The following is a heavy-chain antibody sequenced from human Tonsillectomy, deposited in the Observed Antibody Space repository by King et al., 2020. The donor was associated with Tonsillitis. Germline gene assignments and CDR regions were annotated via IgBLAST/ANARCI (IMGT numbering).Heavy chain of an antibody. V-gene: IGHV3-23*04. CDR1: GFTFSSYA. Sequence: VQLVESGGGLVQPGGSLRLSCAASGFTFSSYAMSWVRQAPGKGLEWVSAISGSGGSTSYADSVKGRFTISRDNFKNTLYLQMNSLRAEDTAVYYCAKGGNYYSDPHPDYFDYWGQGTLVTVSS. D-gene: IGHD1-26*01. CDR3: AKGGNYYSDPHPDYFDY. J-gene: IGHJ4*02. CDR2: ISGSGGST.